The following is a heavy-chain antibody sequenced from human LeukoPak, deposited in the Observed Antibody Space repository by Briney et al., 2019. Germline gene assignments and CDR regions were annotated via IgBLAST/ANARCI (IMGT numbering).Heavy chain of an antibody. V-gene: IGHV3-15*01. CDR2: IKSKTDGGTT. CDR3: TTDRGRTELPLFAS. Sequence: GGSLRLSCAASGXTFSSAWVGWVRQAPGKGLEWVGRIKSKTDGGTTDYAAPVKVRFTISRDDSKTTLYLQMSSLKIEDTAVYYCTTDRGRTELPLFASWGQGTLVTVSS. D-gene: IGHD1-26*01. CDR1: GXTFSSAW. J-gene: IGHJ5*01.